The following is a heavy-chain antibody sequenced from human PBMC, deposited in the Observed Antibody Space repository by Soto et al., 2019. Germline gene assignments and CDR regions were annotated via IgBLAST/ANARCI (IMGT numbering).Heavy chain of an antibody. CDR3: ARGPYYYGSSGPWGYFDL. CDR2: ISSSSSTI. CDR1: GFTFSSYS. Sequence: EVQLVESGGGLVQPGGSLRLSCAASGFTFSSYSMNWVRQAPGKGLEWVSYISSSSSTIYYADSVKGRFTISRDNAKNSLYLHMNSLRAEDTAVYYCARGPYYYGSSGPWGYFDLWGRGTLVTFSS. V-gene: IGHV3-48*01. D-gene: IGHD3-22*01. J-gene: IGHJ2*01.